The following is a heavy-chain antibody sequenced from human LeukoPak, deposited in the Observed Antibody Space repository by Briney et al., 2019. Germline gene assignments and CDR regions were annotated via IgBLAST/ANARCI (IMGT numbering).Heavy chain of an antibody. J-gene: IGHJ4*02. Sequence: GGSLRLSCAASGFTISSYAMSWFRQAPGQGLEWVSAISGSGGSTYYADSVKGRFTISRDNSKNTLYLQMNSLRAEDTAVYYCAKDLAALWTTFDYWGQGTLVTVSS. CDR3: AKDLAALWTTFDY. CDR1: GFTISSYA. D-gene: IGHD3/OR15-3a*01. CDR2: ISGSGGST. V-gene: IGHV3-23*01.